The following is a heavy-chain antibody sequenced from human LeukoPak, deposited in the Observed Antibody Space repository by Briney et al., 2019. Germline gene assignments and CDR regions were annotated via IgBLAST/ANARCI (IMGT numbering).Heavy chain of an antibody. D-gene: IGHD3-16*01. J-gene: IGHJ6*02. CDR3: ATYTHWVAGDV. V-gene: IGHV3-7*01. CDR2: MNEDGSEK. CDR1: GFTFSKSW. Sequence: GSLRLSCAASGFTFSKSWMSWVRQAPGKGLEWVANMNEDGSEKDYVDSVEGRFTISRDNARESLYLQMSSLRAEDTAVYYCATYTHWVAGDVWGQGTTVTVSS.